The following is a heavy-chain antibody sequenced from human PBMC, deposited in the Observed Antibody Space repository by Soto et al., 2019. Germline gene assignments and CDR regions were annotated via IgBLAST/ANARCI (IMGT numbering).Heavy chain of an antibody. Sequence: QVPLVQSGAEVKKPGSSVKVSCKASGGTFSSYAISWVRQAPGQGLEWMGGIIPIFGTANYAQKFQGRVTITADESTSTAYMELSSLRSEDTAVYYCARDCLSTSCHKGNWFDPWGQGTLVTVSS. V-gene: IGHV1-69*12. CDR1: GGTFSSYA. CDR2: IIPIFGTA. D-gene: IGHD2-2*02. J-gene: IGHJ5*02. CDR3: ARDCLSTSCHKGNWFDP.